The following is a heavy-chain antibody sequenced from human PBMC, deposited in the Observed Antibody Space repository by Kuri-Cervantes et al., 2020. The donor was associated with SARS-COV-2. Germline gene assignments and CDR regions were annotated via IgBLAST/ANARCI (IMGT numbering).Heavy chain of an antibody. D-gene: IGHD3-22*01. V-gene: IGHV3-74*01. CDR2: INSDGSST. CDR1: GFTFSSYW. J-gene: IGHJ5*02. Sequence: GESLKISCAASGFTFSSYWMHWVRQAPGKGLVWVSRINSDGSSTSYADSVKGRFTISRDNAKNTLYLQMNSLRAEDTAVYYCAKAWDYYDSSGYLAWGQGTLVT. CDR3: AKAWDYYDSSGYLA.